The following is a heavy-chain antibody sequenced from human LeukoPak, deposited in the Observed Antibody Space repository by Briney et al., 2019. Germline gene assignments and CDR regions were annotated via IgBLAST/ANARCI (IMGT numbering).Heavy chain of an antibody. CDR2: IDHSGST. D-gene: IGHD3-22*01. V-gene: IGHV4-38-2*02. Sequence: PSETLSLTCTVSGYSLRSGYFWGWIRQPPGKGLEWIGSIDHSGSTYYNSSLKTRVTISVDTSNNQFSLKLSSVTAADTAVYFCARDVQYYYDGNNWFDPWGQGTLVTVSS. J-gene: IGHJ5*02. CDR3: ARDVQYYYDGNNWFDP. CDR1: GYSLRSGYF.